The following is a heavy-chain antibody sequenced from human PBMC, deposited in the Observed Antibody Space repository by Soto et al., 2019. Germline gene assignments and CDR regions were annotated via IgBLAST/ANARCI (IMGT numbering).Heavy chain of an antibody. CDR2: ISYDGSNK. J-gene: IGHJ4*02. CDR3: AKATPVWPFDY. CDR1: GFTFSSYG. V-gene: IGHV3-30*18. D-gene: IGHD2-8*01. Sequence: QVQLVESGGGVVQPGRSLRLSCAASGFTFSSYGMHWVRQAPGKGLEWVAVISYDGSNKYYADSVKGRFTFSRDNSKNTLYLQMKSRRAEDTAVYYCAKATPVWPFDYWGKGTLVTV.